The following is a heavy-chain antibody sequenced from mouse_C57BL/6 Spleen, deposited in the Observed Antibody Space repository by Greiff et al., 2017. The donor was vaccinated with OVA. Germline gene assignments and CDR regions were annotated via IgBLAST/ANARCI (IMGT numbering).Heavy chain of an antibody. D-gene: IGHD1-1*01. CDR2: ISYDGSN. CDR1: GYSITSGYY. J-gene: IGHJ1*03. CDR3: ARLITTVDWYFDV. V-gene: IGHV3-6*01. Sequence: DVKLVESGPGLVKPSQSLSLTCSVTGYSITSGYYWNWIRQFPGNKLEWMGYISYDGSNNYNPSLKNRISITRDTSKNQFFLKLNSVTTEDTATYYCARLITTVDWYFDVWGTGTTVTVSS.